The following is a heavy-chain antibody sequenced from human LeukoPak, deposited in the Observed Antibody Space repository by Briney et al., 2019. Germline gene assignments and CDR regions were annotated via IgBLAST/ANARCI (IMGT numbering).Heavy chain of an antibody. J-gene: IGHJ3*02. CDR1: GGSISSGDYY. CDR3: AREEGTGFDAFDI. V-gene: IGHV4-61*08. D-gene: IGHD3/OR15-3a*01. CDR2: IYYSGST. Sequence: SETLSLTCTVSGGSISSGDYYWSWIRQPPGKGLEWIGYIYYSGSTNYKSSLKSRVTISVDTSKNQFSLRLSSVTAADTAVYYCAREEGTGFDAFDIWGQXTMVXVSS.